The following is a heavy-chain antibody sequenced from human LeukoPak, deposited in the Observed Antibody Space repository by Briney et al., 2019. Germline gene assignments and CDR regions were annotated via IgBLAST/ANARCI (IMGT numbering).Heavy chain of an antibody. CDR1: GYTFTGYY. CDR2: INPNSGGT. D-gene: IGHD1-7*01. J-gene: IGHJ4*02. CDR3: ARDLGMGYNWNYGIAY. V-gene: IGHV1-2*02. Sequence: GASVKVSCKASGYTFTGYYMHWVRQAPGQGLEWMGWINPNSGGTNYAQKFQGRVTMTRDTSFSTAYMELSRLRSDDTAVYYCARDLGMGYNWNYGIAYWGQGTLVTVSS.